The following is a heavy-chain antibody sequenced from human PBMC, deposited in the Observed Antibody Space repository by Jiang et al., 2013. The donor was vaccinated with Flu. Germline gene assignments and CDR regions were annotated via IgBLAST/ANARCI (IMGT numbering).Heavy chain of an antibody. V-gene: IGHV4-59*01. CDR1: GDSITNYY. Sequence: PSETLSLTCTVSGDSITNYYWSWIRQPPGKGLEWIAYVHYTGSANYNPSLKSRVTISVDTSKNQFSLKLASVTAADTAVYYCARDLVGYCGGDCYSSWGQGTLVTVSS. D-gene: IGHD2-21*02. CDR3: ARDLVGYCGGDCYSS. J-gene: IGHJ5*02. CDR2: VHYTGSA.